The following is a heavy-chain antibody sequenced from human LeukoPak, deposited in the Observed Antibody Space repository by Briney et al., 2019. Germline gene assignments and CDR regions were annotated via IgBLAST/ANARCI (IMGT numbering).Heavy chain of an antibody. V-gene: IGHV4-34*01. CDR1: GVSFSGYY. CDR2: INHSGST. CDR3: ARIYYSSSYDYWYFDL. Sequence: SETLSLTCAVYGVSFSGYYWSWIRQPPGKGLEWVGEINHSGSTNYNPSLKSRVTISVDTSKNQFSLKRTSVTAADTAVYYCARIYYSSSYDYWYFDLWGRGTLVTVSS. D-gene: IGHD6-13*01. J-gene: IGHJ2*01.